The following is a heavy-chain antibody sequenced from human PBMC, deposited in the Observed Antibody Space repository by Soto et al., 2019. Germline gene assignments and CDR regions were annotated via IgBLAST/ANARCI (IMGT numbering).Heavy chain of an antibody. CDR2: IYYSGST. V-gene: IGHV4-61*01. J-gene: IGHJ5*02. CDR3: ARDRPGYSSSWYGTNWFDP. D-gene: IGHD6-13*01. Sequence: PSETLSLTCTVSGGSVSSGSYYWSWIRQPPGKGLEWIGYIYYSGSTNYNPSLKSRVTISVDTSKNQFSLKLSSVTAAGTAVYYCARDRPGYSSSWYGTNWFDPWGQGTLVTVSS. CDR1: GGSVSSGSYY.